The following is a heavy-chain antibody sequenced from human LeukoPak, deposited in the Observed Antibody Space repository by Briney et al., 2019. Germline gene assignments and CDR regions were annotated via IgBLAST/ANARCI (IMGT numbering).Heavy chain of an antibody. V-gene: IGHV3-30*02. CDR1: GFTFSSYG. CDR3: AKDRVVRGVADRFDP. Sequence: GGSLRLSCAASGFTFSSYGMHWVRQAPGKGLEWVAFIRYDGSNKYYADSVKGRFTISRDNSKNTLYLQMNSLRAEDTAVYYCAKDRVVRGVADRFDPWGQGTLVTVSS. CDR2: IRYDGSNK. D-gene: IGHD3-10*01. J-gene: IGHJ5*02.